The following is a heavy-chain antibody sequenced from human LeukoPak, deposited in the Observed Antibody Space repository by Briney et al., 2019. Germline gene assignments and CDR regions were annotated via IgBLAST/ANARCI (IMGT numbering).Heavy chain of an antibody. Sequence: ASVKVSCKASGYSLTNYYLHWARQAPGEGLEWMGWINPDSGATRSAEKFQGRVTMTRDPSVNTAYMELSGLSSDDTAVYYCARDRAAGGSHNWFDPWGQGTLVTVSS. J-gene: IGHJ5*02. CDR2: INPDSGAT. CDR1: GYSLTNYY. CDR3: ARDRAAGGSHNWFDP. D-gene: IGHD6-13*01. V-gene: IGHV1-2*02.